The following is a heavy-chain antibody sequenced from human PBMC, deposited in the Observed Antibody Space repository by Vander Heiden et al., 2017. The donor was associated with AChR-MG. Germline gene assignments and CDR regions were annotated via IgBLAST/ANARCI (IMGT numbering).Heavy chain of an antibody. V-gene: IGHV3-9*01. J-gene: IGHJ4*02. CDR2: ISWHSGSI. D-gene: IGHD5-12*01. Sequence: EVQLVESGGNLVQPGKSLRLSCAASGFIFADYAMHWVRQAPGKGLEWVSGISWHSGSIAYAGFVKGRFIISRDNAKNALFLQMNSLRAEDTAFYYCAKDVAPRIEMATTNFESWGQGTLVAVSA. CDR1: GFIFADYA. CDR3: AKDVAPRIEMATTNFES.